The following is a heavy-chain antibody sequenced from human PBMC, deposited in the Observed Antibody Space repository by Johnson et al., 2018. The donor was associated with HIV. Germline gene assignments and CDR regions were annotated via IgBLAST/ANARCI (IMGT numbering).Heavy chain of an antibody. Sequence: VQLVESGGGVVQPGRSLRLSCAASGFTFSSYGMHWVRQAPGKGLEWVSAISGSGGSTYYADSVKGRFTISRDNAKNSLSLQMNILTAEDTAVYYCARAPEVRGIDAFDIWGQGTMVTVS. V-gene: IGHV3-21*01. D-gene: IGHD3-10*01. CDR3: ARAPEVRGIDAFDI. J-gene: IGHJ3*02. CDR1: GFTFSSYG. CDR2: ISGSGGST.